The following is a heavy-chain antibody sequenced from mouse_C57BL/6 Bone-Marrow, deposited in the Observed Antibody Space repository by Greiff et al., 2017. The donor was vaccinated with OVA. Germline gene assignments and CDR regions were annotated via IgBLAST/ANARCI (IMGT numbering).Heavy chain of an antibody. J-gene: IGHJ2*01. CDR1: GFTFSSYA. CDR2: ISDGGSYT. D-gene: IGHD2-4*01. CDR3: ARGVYYDYDAY. Sequence: DVQLVESGGGLVKPGGSLKLSCAASGFTFSSYAMSWVRQTPEKRLEWVATISDGGSYTYYPDNVKGRFTISRDNAKNNLYLQMSHLKSEDTAMYYCARGVYYDYDAYWGQGTTLTVSS. V-gene: IGHV5-4*01.